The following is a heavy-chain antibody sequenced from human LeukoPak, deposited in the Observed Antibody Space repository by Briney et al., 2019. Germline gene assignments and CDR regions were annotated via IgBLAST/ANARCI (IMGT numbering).Heavy chain of an antibody. D-gene: IGHD3-22*01. V-gene: IGHV3-43D*03. Sequence: GGSLRLSCAASGFTFDDYAMHWVRQAPGKGLEWVSLISWDGGSTYYADSVKGRFTISRDNSKNSLYLQMNSLRAEDNALYYCAKDQSPYDSSGLDYWGQGTLVTVSS. CDR2: ISWDGGST. CDR1: GFTFDDYA. CDR3: AKDQSPYDSSGLDY. J-gene: IGHJ4*02.